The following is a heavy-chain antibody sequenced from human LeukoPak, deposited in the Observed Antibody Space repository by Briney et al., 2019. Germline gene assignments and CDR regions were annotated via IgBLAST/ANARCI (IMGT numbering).Heavy chain of an antibody. Sequence: SSGKPSCKAAVYTLASYYMHCGRGSPSHELKWWGIINPSGGSTSHAQKSPGRVTMTRDTSTSTVNTALSSLRCEDTAVQYCAREPIVVVTTAERPPFDYGGQGTLVTVSS. V-gene: IGHV1-46*03. CDR2: INPSGGST. CDR3: AREPIVVVTTAERPPFDY. D-gene: IGHD2-2*01. J-gene: IGHJ4*02. CDR1: VYTLASYY.